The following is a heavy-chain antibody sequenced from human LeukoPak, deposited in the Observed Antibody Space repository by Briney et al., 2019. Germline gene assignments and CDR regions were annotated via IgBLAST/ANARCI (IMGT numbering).Heavy chain of an antibody. V-gene: IGHV4-38-2*02. Sequence: SETLSLTCTVSGDSSSSGYYWGWIRQPPGKGLEWIGSIYHSGSTYYNPSLKSRVTISVDTSKNQFSLKLSSVTAADTAEYYFSTGHHAQNFWSSYYNYYYYYMDVWGKGTTVTVSS. CDR3: STGHHAQNFWSSYYNYYYYYMDV. J-gene: IGHJ6*03. CDR1: GDSSSSGYY. CDR2: IYHSGST. D-gene: IGHD3-3*01.